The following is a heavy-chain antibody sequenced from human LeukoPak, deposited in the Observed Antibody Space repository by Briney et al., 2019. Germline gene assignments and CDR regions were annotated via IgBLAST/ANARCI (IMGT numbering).Heavy chain of an antibody. V-gene: IGHV3-30-3*01. CDR3: ARDRIQGDGYNYFDY. D-gene: IGHD5-24*01. J-gene: IGHJ4*02. CDR1: GFTFSSYA. CDR2: ISYDGSNK. Sequence: GRSLRLSCAASGFTFSSYAMHWVRQAPGKGLEWVAVISYDGSNKYYADSVKGRFTISRDNSKNTLYLQMNSLRAEDTAVYYCARDRIQGDGYNYFDYWGQGTLVTVSS.